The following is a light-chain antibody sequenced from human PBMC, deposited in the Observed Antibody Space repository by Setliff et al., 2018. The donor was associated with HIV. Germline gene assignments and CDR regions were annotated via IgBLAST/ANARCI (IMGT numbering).Light chain of an antibody. V-gene: IGLV2-23*02. CDR1: SSDVGSYNL. CDR3: CSYAGSSTPYV. Sequence: LTQPASVSGSSGQSITISCTGTSSDVGSYNLVSWYQQHPGKAPKLMIYEVSKRPSGVSNRFSGSKSGNTASLTISGLQAEDEADYYCCSYAGSSTPYVFGTGTKVT. J-gene: IGLJ1*01. CDR2: EVS.